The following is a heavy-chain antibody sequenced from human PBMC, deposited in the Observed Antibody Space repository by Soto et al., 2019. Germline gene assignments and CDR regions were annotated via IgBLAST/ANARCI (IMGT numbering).Heavy chain of an antibody. V-gene: IGHV1-58*02. D-gene: IGHD2-15*01. J-gene: IGHJ1*01. Sequence: ASVKVSCKASGFTFTSSAMQWGRQARRQRREWIGWIVAGSGNTNYGKKFQERVTITRDRSTSTAYMKLSSLRSDDTAVYYCAAVGYCSGGSCYSDYFQHWGQGTLVTVSS. CDR2: IVAGSGNT. CDR1: GFTFTSSA. CDR3: AAVGYCSGGSCYSDYFQH.